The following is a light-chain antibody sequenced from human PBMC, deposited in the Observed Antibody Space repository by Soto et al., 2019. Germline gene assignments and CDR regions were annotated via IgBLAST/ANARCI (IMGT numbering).Light chain of an antibody. CDR2: AAS. CDR3: QQRMSTPLT. J-gene: IGKJ4*01. V-gene: IGKV1-39*01. CDR1: QSISTY. Sequence: DIQMTQSPSSLSASVGDRVTITCRASQSISTYVSWYQHTLGKAPKLLIYAASNLQSGVPSRFIGSGSGTEFTLPIDSLHPEDFATYYCQQRMSTPLTFGGGTKVDLK.